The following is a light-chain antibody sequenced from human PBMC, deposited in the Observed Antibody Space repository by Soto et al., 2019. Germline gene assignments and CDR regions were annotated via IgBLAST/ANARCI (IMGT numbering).Light chain of an antibody. V-gene: IGLV4-69*01. CDR3: QTWVTGIHVV. J-gene: IGLJ2*01. Sequence: QAVVTQSPSASASLGASVKLTCTLSSGHSSYAIAWHQQQPEKGPRYLMKLDSDGSHTKGDAIPDRFSGSSSGAERYLTISSLQSEDEADYYCQTWVTGIHVVFGGGTQLTVL. CDR2: LDSDGSH. CDR1: SGHSSYA.